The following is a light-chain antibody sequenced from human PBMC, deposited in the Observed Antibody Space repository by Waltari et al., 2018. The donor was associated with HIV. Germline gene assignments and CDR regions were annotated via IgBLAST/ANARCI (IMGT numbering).Light chain of an antibody. CDR1: SSDVGGYNY. CDR3: CSYASSTTLDV. V-gene: IGLV2-14*01. J-gene: IGLJ2*01. Sequence: QSALTQPASVSGSPGQSITISCTGTSSDVGGYNYVSWYQQHPGKAPKLLIYEVSNRPSGISNRFSGSSSGNTASLTISGLQAEDEADYYCCSYASSTTLDVFGGGTKLTVL. CDR2: EVS.